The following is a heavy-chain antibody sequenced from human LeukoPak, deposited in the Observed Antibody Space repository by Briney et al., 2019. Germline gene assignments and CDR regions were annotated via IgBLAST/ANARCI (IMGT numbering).Heavy chain of an antibody. CDR2: TYYRSTWYN. CDR3: ARRLTQYDCFDP. Sequence: SQTLSLTCAISGDSVSTASNAWYWIRQSPSRGLEWLGRTYYRSTWYNDYAVSVRGRITVNPDTSKNQFSLHLNSVTPEDTAVYYCARRLTQYDCFDPWGQGILVTVSS. D-gene: IGHD2-2*01. CDR1: GDSVSTASNA. J-gene: IGHJ5*02. V-gene: IGHV6-1*01.